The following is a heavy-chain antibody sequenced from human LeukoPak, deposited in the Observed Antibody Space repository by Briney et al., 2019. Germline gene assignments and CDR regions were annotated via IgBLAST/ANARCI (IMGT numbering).Heavy chain of an antibody. Sequence: SETLSLTCTVSGGSISSYYWSWIRQSPGKGLECIGYIHYTGSTNYNPSLKSRVTISVDTSKNQFSLKLSSVTAADTAVYYCARGGKWKAARPDYFDYWGQGTLVTVSS. CDR2: IHYTGST. CDR1: GGSISSYY. D-gene: IGHD6-6*01. V-gene: IGHV4-59*01. CDR3: ARGGKWKAARPDYFDY. J-gene: IGHJ4*02.